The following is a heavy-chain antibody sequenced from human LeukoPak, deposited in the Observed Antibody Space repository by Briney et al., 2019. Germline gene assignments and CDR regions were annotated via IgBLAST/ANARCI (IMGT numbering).Heavy chain of an antibody. CDR3: ARAQLGFDY. CDR1: GFSFSTYG. D-gene: IGHD6-13*01. Sequence: PGGSLRLSCAASGFSFSTYGMHWVRQAPGKGLEWVSAISGSGGSTYYADSVKGRFTISRDNSKNTLYLQMNSLRAEDTAVYYCARAQLGFDYWGQGTLVTVSS. V-gene: IGHV3-23*01. J-gene: IGHJ4*02. CDR2: ISGSGGST.